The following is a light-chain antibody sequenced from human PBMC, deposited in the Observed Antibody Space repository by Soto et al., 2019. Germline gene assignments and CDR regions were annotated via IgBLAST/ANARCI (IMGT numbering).Light chain of an antibody. J-gene: IGKJ3*01. CDR1: QGVSSY. CDR2: DAS. V-gene: IGKV3D-11*01. Sequence: EIVLTQSPATLSLSPGERATLSCRASQGVSSYLAWYQQKPGQAPRLLIYDASNRATGIPARFSGSGPGTDFTLTISSLEHEDFAVYYCQQRSNWHPVTFGPGTKVDIK. CDR3: QQRSNWHPVT.